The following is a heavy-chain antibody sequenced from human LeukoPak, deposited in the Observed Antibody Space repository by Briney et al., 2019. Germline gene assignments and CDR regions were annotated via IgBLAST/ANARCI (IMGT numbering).Heavy chain of an antibody. CDR1: GGTFSSYA. J-gene: IGHJ6*02. CDR3: ARELNEYCSSTSCLSPLYYYGMDV. Sequence: SVKVSCKASGGTFSSYAISWVRQAPGQGLEWMGRIIPILGIANYAQKFQGGVTITADKSTSTAYMELSSLRSEDTAVYYCARELNEYCSSTSCLSPLYYYGMDVWGQGTTVTVSS. D-gene: IGHD2-2*01. CDR2: IIPILGIA. V-gene: IGHV1-69*04.